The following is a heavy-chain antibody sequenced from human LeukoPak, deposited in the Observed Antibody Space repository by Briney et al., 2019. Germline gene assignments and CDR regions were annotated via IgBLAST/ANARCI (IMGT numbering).Heavy chain of an antibody. V-gene: IGHV4-59*11. Sequence: SETLSLTCTVSGGSISSHYWSWIRQPPGKGLEWIGYIYYSGNTNYNPSLKSRVTISVDTSKNQFSLKLSSVTAADTAVYYCARDSHSYGYYYYYMDVWGKGTTVTVSS. D-gene: IGHD5-18*01. J-gene: IGHJ6*03. CDR3: ARDSHSYGYYYYYMDV. CDR1: GGSISSHY. CDR2: IYYSGNT.